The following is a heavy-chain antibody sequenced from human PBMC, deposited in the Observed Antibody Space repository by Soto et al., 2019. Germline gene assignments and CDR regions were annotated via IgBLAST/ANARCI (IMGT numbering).Heavy chain of an antibody. D-gene: IGHD2-21*01. CDR3: ARESIRSPYFDY. J-gene: IGHJ4*02. CDR1: GFSFTGYY. V-gene: IGHV1-2*02. CDR2: INAHSGGT. Sequence: GASVKVSCKASGFSFTGYYIHWLRQAPGQGLEWMGWINAHSGGTEYAQKFQGRVTLTRDTSIATAYLTLTSLTSDDTALYYCARESIRSPYFDYWGQGTLVTVSS.